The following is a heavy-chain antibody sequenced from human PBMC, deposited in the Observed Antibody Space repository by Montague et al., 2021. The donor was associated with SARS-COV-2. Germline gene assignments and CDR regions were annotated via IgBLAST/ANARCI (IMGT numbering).Heavy chain of an antibody. Sequence: TLSLTCTVSGGSISSGSYYWSWIRQPAGKGLEWIGHTYTSGSTNYNPSLKSRVTISVDTSKNRFSLKLSSVTAADTAVYYCARGLLYGSGSHFDYWGQGTLVTVSS. CDR3: ARGLLYGSGSHFDY. D-gene: IGHD3-10*01. J-gene: IGHJ4*02. V-gene: IGHV4-61*09. CDR2: TYTSGST. CDR1: GGSISSGSYY.